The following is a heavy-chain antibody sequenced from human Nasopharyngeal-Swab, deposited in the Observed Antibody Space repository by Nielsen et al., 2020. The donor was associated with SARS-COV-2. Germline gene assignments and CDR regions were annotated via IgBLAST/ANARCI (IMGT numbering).Heavy chain of an antibody. D-gene: IGHD3-22*01. V-gene: IGHV3-48*04. CDR3: ARVAVYYYDSSDHGHDALDI. CDR2: ISSSSSTI. Sequence: GESLKISCAASGFTFSSYSMNWVRQAPGKGLEWVSYISSSSSTIYYADSVKGRFTISRDNAKNSLYLQMNSLRAEDTAVYYCARVAVYYYDSSDHGHDALDIWGQGTMVTVSS. CDR1: GFTFSSYS. J-gene: IGHJ3*02.